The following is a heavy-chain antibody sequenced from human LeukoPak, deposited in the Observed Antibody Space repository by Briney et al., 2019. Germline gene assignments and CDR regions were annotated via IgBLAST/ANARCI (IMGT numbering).Heavy chain of an antibody. V-gene: IGHV1-69*01. CDR1: GGTFSSYA. CDR2: IIPIFGTA. CDR3: ARGGQYSGYDYDY. D-gene: IGHD5-12*01. J-gene: IGHJ4*02. Sequence: ASVKVSCKASGGTFSSYAISWVRQAPGQGLEWMGGIIPIFGTANYARKFQGRVTITADESTSTAYMELSSLRSEDTAVYYCARGGQYSGYDYDYWGQGTLVTVSS.